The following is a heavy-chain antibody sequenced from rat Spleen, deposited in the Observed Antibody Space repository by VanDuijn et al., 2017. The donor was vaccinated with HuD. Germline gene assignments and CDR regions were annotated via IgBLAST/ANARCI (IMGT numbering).Heavy chain of an antibody. Sequence: ELQLQESGPGLVKPSQSLSLTCSVTDYSITGSYWGWIRKFPGNKMEWMGYISYSGTTNYNPSLKSRISITRDTSKNQFFLHLTSVTTEDTATYYCARGPVDYWGQGVMVTVSS. V-gene: IGHV3-1*01. CDR1: DYSITGSY. CDR3: ARGPVDY. J-gene: IGHJ2*01. CDR2: ISYSGTT.